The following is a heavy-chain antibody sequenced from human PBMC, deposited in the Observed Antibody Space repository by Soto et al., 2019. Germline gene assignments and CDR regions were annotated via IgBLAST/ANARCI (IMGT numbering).Heavy chain of an antibody. J-gene: IGHJ5*02. CDR2: IYYSGST. CDR3: ARDLRSSWLNWFDP. D-gene: IGHD6-13*01. V-gene: IGHV4-59*01. CDR1: GGSISSYY. Sequence: SETLSLTCTVSGGSISSYYWSWIRQPPGKGLEWIGYIYYSGSTNYNPSLKSRVTISVDTSKNQFSLKLSSVTAADTAVYYCARDLRSSWLNWFDPWGQGTLVTVSS.